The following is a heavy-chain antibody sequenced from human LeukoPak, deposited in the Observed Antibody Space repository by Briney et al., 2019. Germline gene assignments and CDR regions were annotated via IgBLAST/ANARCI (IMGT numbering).Heavy chain of an antibody. CDR2: ISFDGSNK. D-gene: IGHD3-22*01. J-gene: IGHJ4*02. V-gene: IGHV3-30-3*01. CDR3: ARDHPYYYDSSGYGILGY. CDR1: GFTFSSYA. Sequence: TGGSLRLSCAASGFTFSSYAMHWVRQAPGKGLEWVAVISFDGSNKYYEDSVKGRFTSSRDNCKNTMYLQMNSMNAEDTAVYYCARDHPYYYDSSGYGILGYWGQGTLVTVSS.